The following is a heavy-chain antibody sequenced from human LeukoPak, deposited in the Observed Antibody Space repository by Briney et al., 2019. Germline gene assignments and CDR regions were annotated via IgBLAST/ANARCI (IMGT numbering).Heavy chain of an antibody. V-gene: IGHV5-51*01. Sequence: GESLKISCQGSGYSFTNYWIGWVLQMPGKGLEWMGIIYPGDSDTRYSPSFQGQVNISADKSINTAYLQWSNLKASDTAIYYCARRGGAHVWFDPWGQGTLVTVSS. D-gene: IGHD4-17*01. CDR2: IYPGDSDT. CDR3: ARRGGAHVWFDP. CDR1: GYSFTNYW. J-gene: IGHJ5*02.